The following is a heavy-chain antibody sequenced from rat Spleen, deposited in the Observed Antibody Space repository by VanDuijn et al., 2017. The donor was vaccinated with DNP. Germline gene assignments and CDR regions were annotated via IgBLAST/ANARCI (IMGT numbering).Heavy chain of an antibody. J-gene: IGHJ2*01. Sequence: EVQLVESGGGFVQPGRSLKISCAASGFTFSGSAMAWVRQTPKKGLEWVATIGSDGSRTYFRDSVKGRFTISRENAKSTLYLQMDSLRSEDTATFYCARPPNIGTTFFDYWGQGVMVTVSS. CDR1: GFTFSGSA. V-gene: IGHV5-17*01. CDR2: IGSDGSRT. D-gene: IGHD1-5*01. CDR3: ARPPNIGTTFFDY.